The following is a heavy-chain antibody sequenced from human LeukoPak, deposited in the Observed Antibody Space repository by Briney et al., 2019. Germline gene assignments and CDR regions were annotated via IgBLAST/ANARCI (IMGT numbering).Heavy chain of an antibody. CDR2: IYYSGST. D-gene: IGHD2-15*01. J-gene: IGHJ4*02. Sequence: SETLSLTCTVSGGSIGSSSYSWDWIRQPPGKGLEWIGSIYYSGSTYYNPSLKTRVTISVDTSKIQFSLKVRSVAAADTAVYYCARVRTTRSGGPPYYLDFWGQGNLLTVSS. CDR1: GGSIGSSSYS. CDR3: ARVRTTRSGGPPYYLDF. V-gene: IGHV4-39*01.